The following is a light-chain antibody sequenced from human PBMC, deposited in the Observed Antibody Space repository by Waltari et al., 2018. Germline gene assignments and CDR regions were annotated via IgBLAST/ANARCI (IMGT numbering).Light chain of an antibody. CDR1: QTISIY. CDR2: AAS. V-gene: IGKV1-39*01. CDR3: QHSYSTPPFT. J-gene: IGKJ3*01. Sequence: DIQMTQSPSSLSASVGARVTISCRASQTISIYLNWFQQKPGKAPTLLIYAASSLQSGVPSRFSGRGSGTDFTLTISSLQPQDFATYYCQHSYSTPPFTFGPGTKVDIK.